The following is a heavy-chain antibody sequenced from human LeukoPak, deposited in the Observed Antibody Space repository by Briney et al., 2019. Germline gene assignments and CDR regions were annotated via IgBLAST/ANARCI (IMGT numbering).Heavy chain of an antibody. CDR3: AKDPPFWSGPPYFDC. J-gene: IGHJ4*02. D-gene: IGHD3-3*01. Sequence: GGSLRLSCAVSGFTFSSFGMHWVRQAPGKGLEWVAFIRVDGSNKDYADSVKGRFTISRDNSKNTVYLQMNSLRAEDTAVYFCAKDPPFWSGPPYFDCWGQGTLVTVSS. CDR2: IRVDGSNK. V-gene: IGHV3-30*02. CDR1: GFTFSSFG.